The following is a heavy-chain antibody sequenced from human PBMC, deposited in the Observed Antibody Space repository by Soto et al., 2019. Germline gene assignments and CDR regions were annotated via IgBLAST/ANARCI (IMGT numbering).Heavy chain of an antibody. CDR3: ARDIVVVTAPQTYYYYGMDV. Sequence: SETLSLTCAVYGGSLSGYYWSWIRQPPGKGLEWIGEINHSGSTNYNPSLKSRVTISVDTSKNQFSLKLSSVTAADTAVYYCARDIVVVTAPQTYYYYGMDVWGQGTTVTVSS. CDR1: GGSLSGYY. CDR2: INHSGST. J-gene: IGHJ6*02. V-gene: IGHV4-34*01. D-gene: IGHD2-21*02.